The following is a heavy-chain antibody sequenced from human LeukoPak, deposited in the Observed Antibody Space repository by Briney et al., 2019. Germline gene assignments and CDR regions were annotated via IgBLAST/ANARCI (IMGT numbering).Heavy chain of an antibody. CDR3: ARDLPALVPVY. CDR2: IYYSGST. Sequence: SETLSLTCTVSGGSISSGDYYWSWHRQPPGKGLEWIGYIYYSGSTYYNPTLKSRVTISVDTSNNQFSLKLSSVTAADTAVYYCARDLPALVPVYWGQGTLVTVSS. J-gene: IGHJ4*02. D-gene: IGHD5-18*01. V-gene: IGHV4-30-4*01. CDR1: GGSISSGDYY.